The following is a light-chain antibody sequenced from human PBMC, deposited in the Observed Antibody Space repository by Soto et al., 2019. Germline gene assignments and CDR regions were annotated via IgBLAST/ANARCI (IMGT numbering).Light chain of an antibody. Sequence: DLPMTPSPSPPSASVGDRVSLTFRASQSISTHLSWYQQKPGKAPKLLIYAASSLQSWVPSRFTGSGSGTDFTLTISSLQPEDFATYYCQQSYTSWWTFGQGTKVDIK. CDR2: AAS. J-gene: IGKJ1*01. CDR1: QSISTH. CDR3: QQSYTSWWT. V-gene: IGKV1-39*01.